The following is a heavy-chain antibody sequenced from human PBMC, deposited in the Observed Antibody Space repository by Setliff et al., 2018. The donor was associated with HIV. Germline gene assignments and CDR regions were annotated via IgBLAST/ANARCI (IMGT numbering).Heavy chain of an antibody. V-gene: IGHV3-30*03. CDR1: GFTFNNYG. J-gene: IGHJ6*02. CDR2: VSYDGTTK. Sequence: GGSLRLSCAASGFTFNNYGMHWVRQAPGKGLEWVAVVSYDGTTKHYGDSVKGRFTISRDNSKNTLYLQMNSLRTEDTAVYYCARSVIGYYYYGMDVWGQGTLGHRLL. CDR3: ARSVIGYYYYGMDV. D-gene: IGHD3-10*01.